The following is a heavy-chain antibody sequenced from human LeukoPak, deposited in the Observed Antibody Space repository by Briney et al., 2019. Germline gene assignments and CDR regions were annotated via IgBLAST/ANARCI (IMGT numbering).Heavy chain of an antibody. CDR1: GFTFSSYG. D-gene: IGHD5-18*01. CDR2: IRYDGTEQ. V-gene: IGHV3-30*02. CDR3: AKGYSYGFDY. Sequence: GGSLRLSCAASGFTFSSYGMHWVRQAPGKGLEWLTFIRYDGTEQYYPDSVKGRFTVSRDNSKNTLYLQMNSLRAEDTAVYYCAKGYSYGFDYWGRGILVTVSS. J-gene: IGHJ4*02.